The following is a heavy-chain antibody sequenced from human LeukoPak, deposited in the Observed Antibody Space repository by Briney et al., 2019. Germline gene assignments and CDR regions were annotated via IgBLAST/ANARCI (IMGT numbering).Heavy chain of an antibody. CDR2: IYTSGST. V-gene: IGHV4-4*09. J-gene: IGHJ4*02. D-gene: IGHD6-6*01. CDR3: ARESSSSDSEVDY. Sequence: PSQTLSLTCTVAARSISSYYWSWIRQPPGKGLEWIGYIYTSGSTNYNPSLKSRVTISVDTSKNQFSLKLSSVTAADTAVYYCARESSSSDSEVDYWGQGTLVTVSS. CDR1: ARSISSYY.